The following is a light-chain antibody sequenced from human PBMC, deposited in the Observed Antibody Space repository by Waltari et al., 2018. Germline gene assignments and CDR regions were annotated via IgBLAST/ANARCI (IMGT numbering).Light chain of an antibody. J-gene: IGKJ1*01. Sequence: EIVLTPSPGTASLSPGDRVTLSCRASQSVGSRSLAWYQQKPGQAPRLVIYRAARRATGIPDRFSGSGSGTDFSLTISRMEPEDFAVYYCQQHGTLPATFGQGTKVEIK. CDR1: QSVGSRS. V-gene: IGKV3-20*01. CDR3: QQHGTLPAT. CDR2: RAA.